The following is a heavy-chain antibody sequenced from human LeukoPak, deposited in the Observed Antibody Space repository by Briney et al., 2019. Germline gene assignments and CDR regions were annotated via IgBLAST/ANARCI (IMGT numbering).Heavy chain of an antibody. V-gene: IGHV4-59*01. Sequence: PSETLSLTCTVSGGSISSYYWSWIRQPPGKGLEWIGYIYYSGSTNYNPSLKSRVTISVDTSKNQFSLKLSSVTAADTAVYYCARHHAKSLGAFDIWGQGTMVTVSS. CDR3: ARHHAKSLGAFDI. J-gene: IGHJ3*02. CDR1: GGSISSYY. D-gene: IGHD3-16*01. CDR2: IYYSGST.